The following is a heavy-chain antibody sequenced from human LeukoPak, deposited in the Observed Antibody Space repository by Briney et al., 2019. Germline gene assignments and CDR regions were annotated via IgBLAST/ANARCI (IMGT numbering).Heavy chain of an antibody. J-gene: IGHJ4*02. CDR1: GFTFSSYE. Sequence: GGSLRLSCAPSGFTFSSYEMNWVRQAPGKGLEWVSYISSSGSTIYYADSVKGRFTISRDNSKNTLYLQMNSLRVEDTAVYYCATLPYYYDSSGSYYFDYWGQGTLVTVSS. CDR3: ATLPYYYDSSGSYYFDY. CDR2: ISSSGSTI. V-gene: IGHV3-48*03. D-gene: IGHD3-22*01.